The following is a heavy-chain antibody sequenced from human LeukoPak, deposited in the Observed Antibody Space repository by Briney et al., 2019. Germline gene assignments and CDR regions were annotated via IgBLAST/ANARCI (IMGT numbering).Heavy chain of an antibody. CDR1: GGSISSGGYY. Sequence: SETLSLTCTVSGGSISSGGYYWSWIRQHPGKGLEWIGYIYYSGSTNYNPSLKSRVTISVDTSKNQFSLKLSSVTAADTAVYYCARVVDYVWGSYRFGYYFDYWGQGTLVTVSS. D-gene: IGHD3-16*02. CDR3: ARVVDYVWGSYRFGYYFDY. V-gene: IGHV4-31*03. J-gene: IGHJ4*02. CDR2: IYYSGST.